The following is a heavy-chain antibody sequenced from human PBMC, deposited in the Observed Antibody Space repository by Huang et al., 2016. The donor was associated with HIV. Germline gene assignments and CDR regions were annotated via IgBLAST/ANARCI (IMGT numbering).Heavy chain of an antibody. Sequence: QVQLGESGGGVVQPEKSLSLSCAASGFDFSSYAMNWVREAPGKGPQWVAVIPNDGNKMYYSDSVKGLFIISRDNSKNTLYLQMNSLRGEDTAIYYCARGGILGTSWYRPFDYWGQGTLVTVSS. CDR1: GFDFSSYA. D-gene: IGHD6-13*01. J-gene: IGHJ4*02. V-gene: IGHV3-30-3*01. CDR2: IPNDGNKM. CDR3: ARGGILGTSWYRPFDY.